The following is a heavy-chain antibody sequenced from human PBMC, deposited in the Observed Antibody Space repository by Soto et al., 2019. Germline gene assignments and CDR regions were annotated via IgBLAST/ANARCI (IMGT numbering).Heavy chain of an antibody. CDR3: ARGGFDSSGYYVFYFDS. CDR2: ISGSSTYI. Sequence: PGGSLRLSCAGLGFIFSDYYMSWIRQAPGKGLEWVSYISGSSTYINNADSVKGRFTISRDNAKNSLYLQLNSLRAEDTALYYCARGGFDSSGYYVFYFDSWGQGTLVTVSS. D-gene: IGHD3-22*01. V-gene: IGHV3-11*06. CDR1: GFIFSDYY. J-gene: IGHJ4*02.